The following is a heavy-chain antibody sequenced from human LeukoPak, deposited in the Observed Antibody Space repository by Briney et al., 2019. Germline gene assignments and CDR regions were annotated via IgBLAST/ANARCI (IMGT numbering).Heavy chain of an antibody. Sequence: SETLSLTCTVSGGSISTYYGSWVRQPPGKGLQWIGHIYYTGSTTYNPSLKSRVPISVDRSKNQFSLRLSSVTAADTAVYYCARDITMVRGLVYYGMDVWGQGTTVTVSS. CDR3: ARDITMVRGLVYYGMDV. V-gene: IGHV4-59*01. CDR1: GGSISTYY. J-gene: IGHJ6*02. CDR2: IYYTGST. D-gene: IGHD3-10*01.